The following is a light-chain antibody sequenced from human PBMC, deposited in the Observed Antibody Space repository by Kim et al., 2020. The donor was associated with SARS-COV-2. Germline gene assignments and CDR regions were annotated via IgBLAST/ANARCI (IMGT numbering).Light chain of an antibody. CDR3: QQLNSYPLT. Sequence: IQLTQSPSSLSASVGDRVTITCRASQDISSYLAWYQQKPGKAPKLLIYAASTLQSGVPSRFSGSVSGTDFTLTISSLQPEDFATYYCQQLNSYPLTFGGGTKVDIK. J-gene: IGKJ4*01. V-gene: IGKV1-9*01. CDR1: QDISSY. CDR2: AAS.